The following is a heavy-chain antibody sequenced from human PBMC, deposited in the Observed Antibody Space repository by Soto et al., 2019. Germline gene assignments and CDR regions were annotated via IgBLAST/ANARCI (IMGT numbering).Heavy chain of an antibody. V-gene: IGHV1-69*13. J-gene: IGHJ6*02. CDR1: GGTFSSYA. CDR2: IIPIFGTA. CDR3: ARDLVHSSSLYSPYYYYYGMDV. D-gene: IGHD6-13*01. Sequence: SLKVSCKASGGTFSSYAISWVRQAPGQGLEWMGGIIPIFGTANYAQKFQGRVTITADESTSTAYMELSSLRSEDTAVYYCARDLVHSSSLYSPYYYYYGMDVWGQGTTVTVSS.